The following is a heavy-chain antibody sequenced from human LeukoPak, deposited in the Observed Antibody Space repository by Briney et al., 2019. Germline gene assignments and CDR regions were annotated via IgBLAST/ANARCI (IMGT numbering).Heavy chain of an antibody. J-gene: IGHJ5*01. CDR3: VRLWGREGYNLGWFDS. D-gene: IGHD5-24*01. V-gene: IGHV3-43D*03. CDR2: ISWDGGST. Sequence: GGSLRLSCAASGFTFDDYAMHWVRQAPGKGLEWVSLISWDGGSTYYADSVKGRFTISRDNSKNSLYLQMNSLRAEDTALYYCVRLWGREGYNLGWFDSWGQGTRVTVSS. CDR1: GFTFDDYA.